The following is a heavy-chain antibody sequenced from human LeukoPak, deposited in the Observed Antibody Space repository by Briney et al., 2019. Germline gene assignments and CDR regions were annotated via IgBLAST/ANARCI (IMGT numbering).Heavy chain of an antibody. Sequence: GGSLRLSCAASGFTFSSYEMNWVRQAPGKGLEWVSYISSSGSTIYYADSVKGRFTISRDNAKNSLYLQMNSLRAEDMALYYCAKVGGVYVWGSYFDYWGQGTLVTVSS. D-gene: IGHD3-16*01. V-gene: IGHV3-48*03. CDR2: ISSSGSTI. CDR3: AKVGGVYVWGSYFDY. CDR1: GFTFSSYE. J-gene: IGHJ4*02.